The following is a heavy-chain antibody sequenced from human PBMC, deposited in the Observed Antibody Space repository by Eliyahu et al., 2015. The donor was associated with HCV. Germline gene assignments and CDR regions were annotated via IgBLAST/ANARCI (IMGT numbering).Heavy chain of an antibody. CDR3: ARDRGLVVPAAFDY. J-gene: IGHJ4*02. Sequence: QVQLVESGGGVVQPGRSLXLSCAXSGFXFSSYGMXWVRQAPGKGLEWVAVIWYDXSNKYYADXVKGRFTXSRDNSKNTLYLQMNSLRAEDTAVYYCARDRGLVVPAAFDYWGQGTLVTVSS. V-gene: IGHV3-33*01. D-gene: IGHD2-2*01. CDR2: IWYDXSNK. CDR1: GFXFSSYG.